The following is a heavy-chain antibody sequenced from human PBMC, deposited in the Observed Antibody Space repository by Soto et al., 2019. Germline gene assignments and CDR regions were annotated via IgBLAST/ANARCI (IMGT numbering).Heavy chain of an antibody. J-gene: IGHJ4*02. D-gene: IGHD1-26*01. Sequence: GGSLRLSCAASGFTFSSYAMSWVRQAPGKGLEWVAVISYDGSNKYYADSVKGRFTISRDNSKNTLYLQMNSLRAEDTAVYYCAKAVGATYAWYFDYWGQGTLVTVSS. V-gene: IGHV3-30*18. CDR3: AKAVGATYAWYFDY. CDR1: GFTFSSYA. CDR2: ISYDGSNK.